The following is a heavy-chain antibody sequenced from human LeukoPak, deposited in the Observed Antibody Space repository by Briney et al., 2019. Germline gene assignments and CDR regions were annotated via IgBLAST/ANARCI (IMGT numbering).Heavy chain of an antibody. CDR1: GYTFTSYY. Sequence: VASVKVSCKASGYTFTSYYMHWVRQAPGQGLEWMGWIKPNTGDTNSAQKFQGRVTLTRDTSISTAYMELSNLRSDDTAVYYCARAGTESRWGLPRADYYYMDVWAKGTTVTVSS. CDR3: ARAGTESRWGLPRADYYYMDV. J-gene: IGHJ6*03. D-gene: IGHD1-1*01. CDR2: IKPNTGDT. V-gene: IGHV1-2*02.